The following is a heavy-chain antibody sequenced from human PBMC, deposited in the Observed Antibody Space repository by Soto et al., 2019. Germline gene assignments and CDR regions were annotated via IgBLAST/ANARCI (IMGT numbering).Heavy chain of an antibody. D-gene: IGHD3-16*01. CDR2: IYYSGST. V-gene: IGHV4-61*01. Sequence: PSETLSLTCTVSGGSVSSGSYYWSWIRQPPGKGLEWIGYIYYSGSTNYNPSLKSRVTISVDTSKNQFSLKLSSVTAADTAVYYCAREEEGGAKGVVDYWGQGTLVTVSS. CDR1: GGSVSSGSYY. J-gene: IGHJ4*02. CDR3: AREEEGGAKGVVDY.